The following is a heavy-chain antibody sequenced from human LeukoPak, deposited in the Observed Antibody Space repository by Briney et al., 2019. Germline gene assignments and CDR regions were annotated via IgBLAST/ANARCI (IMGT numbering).Heavy chain of an antibody. J-gene: IGHJ4*02. CDR3: ANQRLERRNY. Sequence: GGSLRLSCAASGFTFSSYAMSWVRQAPGQGLEWASAISGSGGSTYYADSVKGRFTISRDNSKNTLYLQMNSLRAEDTAVYYCANQRLERRNYWGQGTLVTVSP. D-gene: IGHD1-1*01. V-gene: IGHV3-23*01. CDR1: GFTFSSYA. CDR2: ISGSGGST.